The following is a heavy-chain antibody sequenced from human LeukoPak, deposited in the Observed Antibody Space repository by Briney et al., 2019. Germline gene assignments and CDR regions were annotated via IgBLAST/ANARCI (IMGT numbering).Heavy chain of an antibody. D-gene: IGHD2-15*01. CDR3: ASCASSGGSCGWYFDL. Sequence: SGGSLRLSCAASGFTFSSYAMSWVRKAPGKGLEWVSAISGSGGSTYYADSVKGRFTISRDNSKNTLYLQMNSLRAEDTAVYYCASCASSGGSCGWYFDLWGRGTLVTVSS. J-gene: IGHJ2*01. CDR1: GFTFSSYA. CDR2: ISGSGGST. V-gene: IGHV3-23*01.